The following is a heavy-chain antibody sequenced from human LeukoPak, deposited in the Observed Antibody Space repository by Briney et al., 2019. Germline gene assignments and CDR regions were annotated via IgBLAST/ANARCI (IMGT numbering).Heavy chain of an antibody. CDR3: AKCGGGRSTSCLTFDY. Sequence: TGGSLRLSCAASGFTFSSYAMSWVRQAPGKGLEWVSAISGSGDSTYYADSVKGRFTISRDNSKNTLYLQMNSLRAEDTAVYYCAKCGGGRSTSCLTFDYWGQGTLVTVSS. CDR1: GFTFSSYA. D-gene: IGHD2-2*01. J-gene: IGHJ4*02. CDR2: ISGSGDST. V-gene: IGHV3-23*01.